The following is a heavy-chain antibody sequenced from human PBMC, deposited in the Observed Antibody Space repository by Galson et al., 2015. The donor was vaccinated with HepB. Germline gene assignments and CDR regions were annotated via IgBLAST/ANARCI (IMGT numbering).Heavy chain of an antibody. CDR2: INHSGST. Sequence: SETLSLTCAVYGGSFSGYYWSWIRQPPGKGLEWIGEINHSGSTNYNPSLKSRVTISVDTSKNQFSLKLSSVTAADTAVYYCARGRCCSSTGCRTHWFDPWGQGTLVTVSS. V-gene: IGHV4-34*01. J-gene: IGHJ5*02. CDR1: GGSFSGYY. D-gene: IGHD2-2*01. CDR3: ARGRCCSSTGCRTHWFDP.